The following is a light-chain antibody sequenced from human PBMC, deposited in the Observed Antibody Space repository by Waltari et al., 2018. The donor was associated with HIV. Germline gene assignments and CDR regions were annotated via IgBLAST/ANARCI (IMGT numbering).Light chain of an antibody. V-gene: IGKV1-39*01. Sequence: DIQMTQSPSSLSASVGDRVTINCRASQSISSYLNWYQHKPGKAPKLLISAASSLQSGVPSRFSGSGSGTDFTLTISSLQPEDFASYYCQQSYTTPLYSFGQGTKLEIK. CDR1: QSISSY. J-gene: IGKJ2*03. CDR2: AAS. CDR3: QQSYTTPLYS.